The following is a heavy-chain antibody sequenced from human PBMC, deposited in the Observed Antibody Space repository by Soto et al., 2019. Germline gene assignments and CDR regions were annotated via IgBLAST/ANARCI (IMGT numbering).Heavy chain of an antibody. Sequence: QLQLQESGSGLVKPSQTLSLTCAVSGGSISSGGYSWSWIRQPPGKGLEWIGYIYHSGSTYYNPSXKSRVTISVXRXXXQXXLKLSSVTAADTAVYYCARQPYYYDSSGYSGPFDPWGQGTLVTVSS. CDR2: IYHSGST. J-gene: IGHJ5*02. V-gene: IGHV4-30-2*01. D-gene: IGHD3-22*01. CDR3: ARQPYYYDSSGYSGPFDP. CDR1: GGSISSGGYS.